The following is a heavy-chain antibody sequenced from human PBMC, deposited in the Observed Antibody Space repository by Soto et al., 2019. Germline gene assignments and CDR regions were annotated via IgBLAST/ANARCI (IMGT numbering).Heavy chain of an antibody. V-gene: IGHV4-31*03. CDR1: GGSISSGGYY. CDR3: ARDGRYGSGSYLPFDY. J-gene: IGHJ4*02. Sequence: PSETLSLTCTVPGGSISSGGYYWSWIRQHPGKGLEWIGYIYYSGSTYYNPSLKSRVTISVDTSKNQFSLKLSSVTAADTAVYYCARDGRYGSGSYLPFDYWGQGTLVTVSS. CDR2: IYYSGST. D-gene: IGHD3-10*01.